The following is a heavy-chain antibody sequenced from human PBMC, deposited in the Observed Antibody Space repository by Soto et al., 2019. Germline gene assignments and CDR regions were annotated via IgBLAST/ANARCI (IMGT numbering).Heavy chain of an antibody. D-gene: IGHD1-20*01. CDR2: ISRSGSTI. J-gene: IGHJ5*02. Sequence: EVQLVESGGGLGQPGGSLRLSCAASGISFSTYEMNWVRQAPGKGLEWVSYISRSGSTIYYADSVKGRFTISRDNAKNSLYLQMNSLSAEDTAVYYCAREGLTGTTWGWFDPWGQGTLVTVSS. V-gene: IGHV3-48*03. CDR1: GISFSTYE. CDR3: AREGLTGTTWGWFDP.